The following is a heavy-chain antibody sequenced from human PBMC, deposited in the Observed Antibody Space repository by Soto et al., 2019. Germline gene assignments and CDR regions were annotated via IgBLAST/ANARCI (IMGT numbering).Heavy chain of an antibody. Sequence: ASVKVSCKASGYTFTVYYTHWVRQAPGQGLEWMGWINPNSGGTNYAQKFQGWVTMTRDTSISTAYMELSRLRSDDTAVYYCARDCGYGDYYFDYWGQGTLVTVSS. CDR1: GYTFTVYY. CDR3: ARDCGYGDYYFDY. J-gene: IGHJ4*02. D-gene: IGHD4-17*01. CDR2: INPNSGGT. V-gene: IGHV1-2*04.